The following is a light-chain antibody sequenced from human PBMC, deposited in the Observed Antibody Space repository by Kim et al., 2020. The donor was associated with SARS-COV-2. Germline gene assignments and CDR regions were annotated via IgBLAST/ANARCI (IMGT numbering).Light chain of an antibody. Sequence: ASVGDRVTITCQASGDISHYVNWYQQKPGKAPKILIFDASNLEARVPSRFSGSGSGTSFTFTISSLQPDDIATYYCQQYDNLPLTFGGGTKVDIK. J-gene: IGKJ4*01. CDR2: DAS. CDR1: GDISHY. V-gene: IGKV1-33*01. CDR3: QQYDNLPLT.